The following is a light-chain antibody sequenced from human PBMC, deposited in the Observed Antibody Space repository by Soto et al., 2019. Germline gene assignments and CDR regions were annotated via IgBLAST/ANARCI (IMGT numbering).Light chain of an antibody. CDR2: HVT. J-gene: IGLJ1*01. Sequence: QSALTQPASVSGSPGQSITISCTGTSSDIGHYDYVSWYQQHPGKAPKLMIYHVTYRPSGVSNRYSGSKSGNSASLTISGLHADDEADDYCCSLTTSHTYVFGSGTKVTVL. CDR1: SSDIGHYDY. V-gene: IGLV2-14*03. CDR3: CSLTTSHTYV.